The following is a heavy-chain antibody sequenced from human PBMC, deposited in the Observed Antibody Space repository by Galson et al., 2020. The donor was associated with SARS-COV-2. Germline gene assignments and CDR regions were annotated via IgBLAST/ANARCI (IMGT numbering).Heavy chain of an antibody. D-gene: IGHD2-21*02. CDR2: IFHSGYT. J-gene: IGHJ6*03. CDR3: SRIIVTAYYFSYMDV. V-gene: IGHV4-4*02. Sequence: TLSLPCAVSGGSIRSSDWWGWVRQPPGKGLEWIGEIFHSGYTNYNPSLKSRVTMSLDTSKNQFSLKLSSVTAADTALYYCSRIIVTAYYFSYMDVCGKGTTVTVSS. CDR1: GGSIRSSDW.